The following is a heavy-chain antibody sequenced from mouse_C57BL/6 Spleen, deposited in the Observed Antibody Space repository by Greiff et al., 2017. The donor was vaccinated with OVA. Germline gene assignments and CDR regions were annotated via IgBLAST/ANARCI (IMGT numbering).Heavy chain of an antibody. CDR1: GFTFSSYA. Sequence: VKLMESGGGLVKPGGSLKLSCAASGFTFSSYAMSWVRQPPEKRLEWVATISDGGSYTYYTDNVTGRLTISRDNAKNSRYLQMSHLKSEDTAMYYGARGEDFDYGGKGTTLTVAS. CDR3: ARGEDFDY. V-gene: IGHV5-4*03. J-gene: IGHJ2*01. CDR2: ISDGGSYT.